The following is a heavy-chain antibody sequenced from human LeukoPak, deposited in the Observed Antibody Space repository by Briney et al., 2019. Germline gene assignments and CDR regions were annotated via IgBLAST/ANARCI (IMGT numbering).Heavy chain of an antibody. CDR3: AKFPSGRLIAVAGSFDY. V-gene: IGHV3-23*01. J-gene: IGHJ4*02. CDR1: GFTFSSYA. CDR2: ISGSGGST. Sequence: GGSLRLSCAASGFTFSSYAMSWVRQAPGEGLEWVSAISGSGGSTYYADSVKGRFTISRDNSKNTLYLQMNSLRAEDTAVYYCAKFPSGRLIAVAGSFDYWGQGTLVTVSS. D-gene: IGHD6-19*01.